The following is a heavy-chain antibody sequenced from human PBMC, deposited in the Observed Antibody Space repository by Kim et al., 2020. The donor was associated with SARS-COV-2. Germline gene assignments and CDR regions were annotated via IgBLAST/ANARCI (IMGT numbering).Heavy chain of an antibody. D-gene: IGHD3-10*01. J-gene: IGHJ3*02. CDR3: AHRRLWFRELSESADAFDI. CDR2: IYWDDDK. CDR1: GFSLSTSGVG. Sequence: SGPTLVKPTQTLTLTCTFSGFSLSTSGVGVGWIRQPPGKALEWLALIYWDDDKRYSPSLKSRLTITKDTSKNQVVLTMTNMDPVDTATYYCAHRRLWFRELSESADAFDIWGQGTMVTVSS. V-gene: IGHV2-5*02.